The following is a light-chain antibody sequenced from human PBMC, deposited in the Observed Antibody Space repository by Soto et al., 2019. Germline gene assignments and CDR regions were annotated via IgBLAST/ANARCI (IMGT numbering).Light chain of an antibody. CDR1: QSISSW. Sequence: IQMTQSPSTLSASVGVRVTITCRASQSISSWLAWYQQKPGKAPKLLIYKASTLKSGVPSRFSGSGSGTEFTLTISSLQPDDFATYYCRHYNSYSEAFGQGTKVDIK. CDR2: KAS. V-gene: IGKV1-5*03. CDR3: RHYNSYSEA. J-gene: IGKJ1*01.